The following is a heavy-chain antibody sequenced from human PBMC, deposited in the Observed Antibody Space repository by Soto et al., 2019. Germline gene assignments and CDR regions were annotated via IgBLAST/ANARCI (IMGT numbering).Heavy chain of an antibody. CDR3: VKYTVTEDLGES. J-gene: IGHJ5*02. CDR1: GFTFSSYA. D-gene: IGHD3-16*01. Sequence: EVQLLESGGDVVRPGGSLRLSCAASGFTFSSYAMGWVRQAPGEGLEWVAGVSGAGTYTFYADSVRGRFSISRDNSRDTVDLYMNALRGDDTAVYLWVKYTVTEDLGESWGEGTLVSVSS. CDR2: VSGAGTYT. V-gene: IGHV3-23*01.